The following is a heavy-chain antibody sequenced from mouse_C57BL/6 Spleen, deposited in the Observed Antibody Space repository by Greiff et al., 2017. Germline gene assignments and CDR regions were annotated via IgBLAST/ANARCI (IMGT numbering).Heavy chain of an antibody. CDR1: GFTFSSYG. J-gene: IGHJ2*01. CDR3: ARQAEGYYFDY. CDR2: ISSGGSYT. V-gene: IGHV5-6*01. Sequence: EVKLQESGGDLVKPGGSLKLSCAASGFTFSSYGMSWVRQTPDKRLEWVATISSGGSYTYYPDSVKGRFTISRDNAKNTLYLQMSSLKSEDTAMYYCARQAEGYYFDYWGQGTTLTVSS.